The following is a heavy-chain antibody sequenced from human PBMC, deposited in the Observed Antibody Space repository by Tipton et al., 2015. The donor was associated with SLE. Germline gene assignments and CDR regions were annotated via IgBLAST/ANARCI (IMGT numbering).Heavy chain of an antibody. CDR1: GYSITNTYY. Sequence: TLSLTCSVSGYSITNTYYWGWLRQTTGQGLEWIGSFAHSGSTFYNPSLKSRVSISASTSKNEFSLTLTSVTVADTAVYFCARGGITMFGLVTSDHWGQGAMVTVSS. CDR3: ARGGITMFGLVTSDH. D-gene: IGHD3-3*01. V-gene: IGHV4-38-2*02. J-gene: IGHJ4*02. CDR2: FAHSGST.